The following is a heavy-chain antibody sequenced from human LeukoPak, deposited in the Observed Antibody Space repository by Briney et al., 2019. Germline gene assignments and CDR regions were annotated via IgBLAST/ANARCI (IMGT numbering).Heavy chain of an antibody. V-gene: IGHV3-48*01. CDR2: ISSNSATI. CDR1: GFTFSSYA. CDR3: ARAPSAGNFVLYYFDY. D-gene: IGHD3-16*02. J-gene: IGHJ4*02. Sequence: GGSLRLSCAASGFTFSSYAMHWVRQAPGKGLEWVSYISSNSATIYYADSVKGRFTISRDNAKNSLYLQMNSLRAEDTAVYYCARAPSAGNFVLYYFDYWGQGTLVTVSS.